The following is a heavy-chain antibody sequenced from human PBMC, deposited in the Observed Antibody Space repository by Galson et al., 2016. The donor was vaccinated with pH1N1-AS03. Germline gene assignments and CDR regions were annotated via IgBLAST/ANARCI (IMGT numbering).Heavy chain of an antibody. J-gene: IGHJ4*02. CDR1: GYSISSGYY. V-gene: IGHV3-23*01. CDR3: VKFTGMDFTLYYFAY. CDR2: IFGGGDGT. D-gene: IGHD1-1*01. Sequence: ETLSLTCAVSGYSISSGYYWGWVRQAPGKGLEWVSLIFGGGDGTYDADSVKGRFTISRDNSKNTVYLQMNSLRAEDTASYYCVKFTGMDFTLYYFAYWGQGALVTVSS.